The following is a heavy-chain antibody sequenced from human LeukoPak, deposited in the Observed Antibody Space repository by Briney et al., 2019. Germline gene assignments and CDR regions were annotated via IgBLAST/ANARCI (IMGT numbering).Heavy chain of an antibody. D-gene: IGHD3-10*01. V-gene: IGHV3-30-3*01. CDR2: ISYDGSNK. CDR3: ARDSRGPLDY. CDR1: GFTFSSYA. J-gene: IGHJ4*02. Sequence: GGSLRLSCAASGFTFSSYAMSWVRQAPGKGLEWVAVISYDGSNKYYADSVKGRFTISRDNSKNTLYLQMNSLRAEDTAVYYCARDSRGPLDYWGQGTLVTVSS.